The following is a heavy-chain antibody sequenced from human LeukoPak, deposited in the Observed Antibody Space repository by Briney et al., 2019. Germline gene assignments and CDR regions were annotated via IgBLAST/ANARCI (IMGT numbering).Heavy chain of an antibody. J-gene: IGHJ4*02. CDR2: ISGSGGYT. V-gene: IGHV3-23*01. CDR3: AKHLWRDLLWFGEGYYFGY. D-gene: IGHD3-10*01. CDR1: GFTFSSYA. Sequence: GGSLRLSCEASGFTFSSYAMTWVRQAPGKGLEWVSSISGSGGYTYYTDSVQGRFTISRDNSKNTLYLHMNSLRAEDTALYYCAKHLWRDLLWFGEGYYFGYWGQGTLVTVSS.